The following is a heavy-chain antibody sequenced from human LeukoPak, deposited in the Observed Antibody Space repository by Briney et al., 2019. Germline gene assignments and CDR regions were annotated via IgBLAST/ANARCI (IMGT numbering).Heavy chain of an antibody. D-gene: IGHD6-19*01. CDR2: IYYSGST. CDR3: ARDSSGWYSTRYYYYGMDV. J-gene: IGHJ6*02. Sequence: SETLSLTCTVSGGSISSYYRSWIRQPPGKGLEWIGYIYYSGSTNYNPSLKSRVTISVDTSKNQFSLKLSSVTAADTAVYYCARDSSGWYSTRYYYYGMDVWGQGTTVTVSS. V-gene: IGHV4-59*01. CDR1: GGSISSYY.